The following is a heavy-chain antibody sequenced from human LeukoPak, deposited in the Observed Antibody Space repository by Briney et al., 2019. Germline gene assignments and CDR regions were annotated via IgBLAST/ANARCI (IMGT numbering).Heavy chain of an antibody. J-gene: IGHJ4*02. V-gene: IGHV3-30*03. CDR1: GFTFSSYG. CDR3: ATAPGRLPQSRLAY. CDR2: ISYDGSNK. Sequence: GRSLRLSCAASGFTFSSYGMHWLRQAPGKGLDGVAVISYDGSNKYYADSVKGRFTSSRDNSKNTLYLQMNSLRAEDTAVYSCATAPGRLPQSRLAYWGQGTLVTVSS.